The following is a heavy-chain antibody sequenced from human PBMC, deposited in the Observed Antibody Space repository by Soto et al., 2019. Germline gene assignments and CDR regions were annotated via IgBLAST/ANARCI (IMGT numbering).Heavy chain of an antibody. D-gene: IGHD3-3*01. Sequence: GGSLRLSCAASGFTFSSYAMSWVRQDPGKGLEWVSAISGSGGSTYYADSVKGRFTISRDNSKNTLYLQMNSLRAEDTAVYDCVKARVIYDFWSGHDAFDIWGQGTMVTVSS. V-gene: IGHV3-23*01. CDR3: VKARVIYDFWSGHDAFDI. CDR2: ISGSGGST. J-gene: IGHJ3*02. CDR1: GFTFSSYA.